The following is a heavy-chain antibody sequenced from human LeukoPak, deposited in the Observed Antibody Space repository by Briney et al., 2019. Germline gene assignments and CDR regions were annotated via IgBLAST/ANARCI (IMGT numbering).Heavy chain of an antibody. D-gene: IGHD2-15*01. V-gene: IGHV3-66*01. J-gene: IGHJ4*02. Sequence: GRSLRLSCAASGFTVSSNYMSWVRQAPGKGLEWVSVIYSVGSTFYADSVKGRFTISRDNSENTLYLQMNSLRAEDTAVYYCARSYCSGGSCYSDYWGQGTLVTVSS. CDR1: GFTVSSNY. CDR3: ARSYCSGGSCYSDY. CDR2: IYSVGST.